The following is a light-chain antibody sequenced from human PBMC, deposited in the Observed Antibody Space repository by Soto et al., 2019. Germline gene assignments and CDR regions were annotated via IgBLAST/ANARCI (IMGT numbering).Light chain of an antibody. CDR1: QSVSSNY. CDR2: GAS. Sequence: EIVMTQSPGTLSLSPGETATLSCRASQSVSSNYVAWFHQKPGQAPRLLIYGASSRATGVPDRFSASGSGTDFTLTISSLEPEDFAVYYCQQRSNWPLTFGQGTRLEIK. J-gene: IGKJ5*01. CDR3: QQRSNWPLT. V-gene: IGKV3D-20*02.